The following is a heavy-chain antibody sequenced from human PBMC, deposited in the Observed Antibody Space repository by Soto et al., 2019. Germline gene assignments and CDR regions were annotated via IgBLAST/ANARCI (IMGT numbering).Heavy chain of an antibody. CDR1: GGFFSGYY. CDR3: ARGPHYYESSGQSQSDY. D-gene: IGHD3-22*01. CDR2: INEGGFT. Sequence: SEAPCAPCGGYGGFFSGYYRRPVRPPPGKGLEWIGDINEGGFTNFNPSLESRLTISVDTSKKEYSLKLTSVTAADTAVYFCARGPHYYESSGQSQSDYWGQGTLVTVSS. V-gene: IGHV4-34*01. J-gene: IGHJ4*02.